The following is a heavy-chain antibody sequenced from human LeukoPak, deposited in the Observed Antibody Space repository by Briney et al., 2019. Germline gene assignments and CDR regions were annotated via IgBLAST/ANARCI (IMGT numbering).Heavy chain of an antibody. CDR3: AKVGYFGSGSDFFYHYYMDV. CDR1: GFTFSDFG. V-gene: IGHV3-30*02. Sequence: GGSLRLSCAASGFTFSDFGMHWVRQAPGRGLEWVAFIRYDSSNKFYADSVKGRFTISRDNSKNTLSLQMNSLGPEDTGVYYCAKVGYFGSGSDFFYHYYMDVWGNGTTVIISS. D-gene: IGHD3-10*01. CDR2: IRYDSSNK. J-gene: IGHJ6*03.